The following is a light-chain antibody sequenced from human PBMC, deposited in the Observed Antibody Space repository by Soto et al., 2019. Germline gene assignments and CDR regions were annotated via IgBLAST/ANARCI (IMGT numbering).Light chain of an antibody. CDR1: QNVDGNY. V-gene: IGKV3-20*01. J-gene: IGKJ1*01. CDR2: GAS. CDR3: QQYGSLSWT. Sequence: EIVLTQSPGTLSLSPGKRAALSCRASQNVDGNYLAWYQQKPGQAPRVIIFGASGRATGIPDRFSGSGSGTDFTLTISRLEPEDFAVYYCQQYGSLSWTFGQGTKVDI.